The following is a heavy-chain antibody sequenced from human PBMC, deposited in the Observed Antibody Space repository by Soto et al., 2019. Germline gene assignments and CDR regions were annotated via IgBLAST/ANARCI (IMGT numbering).Heavy chain of an antibody. CDR1: GGSFSGYY. CDR2: INHSGST. J-gene: IGHJ4*02. V-gene: IGHV4-34*01. Sequence: QVQLQQWGAGLLKPSETLSLTCAVYGGSFSGYYWSWIRQPPGKGLEWIGEINHSGSTNYNPSLKSRVTISVDTSKNQFSLKLSSVTAADTAVYYCASRGSGSYYNALSFDYWGQGTLVTVSS. CDR3: ASRGSGSYYNALSFDY. D-gene: IGHD3-10*01.